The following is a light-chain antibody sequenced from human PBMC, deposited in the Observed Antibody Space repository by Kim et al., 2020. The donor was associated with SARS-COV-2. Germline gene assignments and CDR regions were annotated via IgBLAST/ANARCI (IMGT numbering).Light chain of an antibody. CDR3: QAWDSSTSVV. Sequence: SPGQTASITCSGDTLGEKYTFWYQQKPGQSPLLIMYQDVKRPSGIPERFSGSNSGNTATLTISGTQPMDEADYYCQAWDSSTSVVFGGGTQLTVL. J-gene: IGLJ2*01. CDR1: TLGEKY. V-gene: IGLV3-1*01. CDR2: QDV.